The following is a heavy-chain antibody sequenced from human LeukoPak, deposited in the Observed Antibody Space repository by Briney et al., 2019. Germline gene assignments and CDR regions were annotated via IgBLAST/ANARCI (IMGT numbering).Heavy chain of an antibody. CDR1: GFTFSNYN. J-gene: IGHJ3*02. V-gene: IGHV3-48*02. D-gene: IGHD2-15*01. Sequence: PGGSLRLSCAASGFTFSNYNINWVRQAPGKGLEWLSYISSSSSTIYYAHSVKGRFTISRDNAKNSLYLQMNSLRDGDTAVYYCARVVVAANPDAFDIWGQGTMVTVSS. CDR2: ISSSSSTI. CDR3: ARVVVAANPDAFDI.